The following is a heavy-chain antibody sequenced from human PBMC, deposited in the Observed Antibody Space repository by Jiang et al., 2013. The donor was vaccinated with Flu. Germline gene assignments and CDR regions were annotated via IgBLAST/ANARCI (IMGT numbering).Heavy chain of an antibody. CDR3: ATLGLGADVDY. Sequence: SGAEVKKPGASVRVSCKASGYTFTKFGIHWARQAPGQRLEWMGWINTGNGNTEYSQKFQGRVTITRDTSASTTYMEVSSLRSEDTTVYYCATLGLGADVDYWGQGTLVTVSS. V-gene: IGHV1-3*04. CDR1: GYTFTKFG. D-gene: IGHD1-26*01. J-gene: IGHJ4*02. CDR2: INTGNGNT.